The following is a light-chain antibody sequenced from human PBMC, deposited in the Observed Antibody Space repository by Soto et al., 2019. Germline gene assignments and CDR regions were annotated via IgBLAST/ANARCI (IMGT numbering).Light chain of an antibody. J-gene: IGKJ1*01. CDR1: QSVSSSY. CDR2: GAS. Sequence: IVLTQSPGTLSLSPGERATLSCRASQSVSSSYLAWYQQKPGQAPRLLIYGASNRATAIPDRFSGSGSGTACTLTISRLEPEDFAVYYCQQYDDSPGTFGQGTKVEIK. V-gene: IGKV3-20*01. CDR3: QQYDDSPGT.